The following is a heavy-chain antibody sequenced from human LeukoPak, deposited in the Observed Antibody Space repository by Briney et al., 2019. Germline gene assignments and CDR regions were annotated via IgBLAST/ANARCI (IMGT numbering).Heavy chain of an antibody. CDR2: ISSSSSYI. J-gene: IGHJ4*02. V-gene: IGHV3-21*01. D-gene: IGHD2-15*01. CDR3: ARVDGYCSGGSCYIEDY. CDR1: GFTFSSYS. Sequence: GGSLRLSCAASGFTFSSYSMNWVRQAPGKGLEWVSSISSSSSYIYYADSVKGRFTISRDNAKNSLYLQMNSLRAEDTAAYYCARVDGYCSGGSCYIEDYWGQGTLVTVSS.